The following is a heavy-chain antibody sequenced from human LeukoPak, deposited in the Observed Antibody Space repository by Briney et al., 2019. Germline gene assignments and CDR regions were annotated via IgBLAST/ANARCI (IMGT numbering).Heavy chain of an antibody. V-gene: IGHV4-61*01. CDR2: IYYSGST. J-gene: IGHJ4*02. CDR3: AREAGSSGSFDY. CDR1: GGSVSSDSYY. D-gene: IGHD6-19*01. Sequence: SETLSLTCTVSGGSVSSDSYYWSWIRQPPGKGLEWIGYIYYSGSTKYNPSLKSRVTISADTSKNQFSLKLTSVTAADTAVYYCAREAGSSGSFDYWGQGTLVTVSS.